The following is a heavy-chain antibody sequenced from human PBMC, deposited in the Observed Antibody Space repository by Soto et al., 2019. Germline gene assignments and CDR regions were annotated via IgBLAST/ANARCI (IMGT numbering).Heavy chain of an antibody. J-gene: IGHJ4*02. CDR3: ARDSPDTAMVYYYFDY. CDR2: ISYDGSNK. Sequence: QVHLVESGGGVVQPGRSLRLSCAASGFTFSSYAMHWVRQAPGKGLEWVAVISYDGSNKYYADSVKGRFTISRDNSKNTLYLQRNSLRAEDTAVYYCARDSPDTAMVYYYFDYWGQGTLVTVSS. V-gene: IGHV3-30-3*01. D-gene: IGHD5-18*01. CDR1: GFTFSSYA.